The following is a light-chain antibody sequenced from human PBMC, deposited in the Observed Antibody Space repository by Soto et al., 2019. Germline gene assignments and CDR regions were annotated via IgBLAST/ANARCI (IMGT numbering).Light chain of an antibody. CDR1: PSISSTY. Sequence: LSHSPTCPYMSTFKIATLSCRASPSISSTYLAWYQQRPGQAPRLLIYGASSRATGIPDRFSGSGSGTDFTLTIIRLEPEDFAVYYCQQYRSSPWTFGQGTKV. CDR2: GAS. CDR3: QQYRSSPWT. J-gene: IGKJ1*01. V-gene: IGKV3-20*01.